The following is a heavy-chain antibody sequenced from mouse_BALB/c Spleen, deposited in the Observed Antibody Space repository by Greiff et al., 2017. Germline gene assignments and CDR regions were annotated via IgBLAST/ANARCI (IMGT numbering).Heavy chain of an antibody. CDR1: GFDFSRYW. CDR2: INPDSSTI. V-gene: IGHV4-1*02. Sequence: AASGFDFSRYWMSWVRQAPGKGLEWIGEINPDSSTINYTPSLKDKFIISRDNAKNTLYLQMSKVRSEDTALYYCARPDYRYDGLAWFAYWGQGTLVTVSA. J-gene: IGHJ3*01. D-gene: IGHD2-14*01. CDR3: ARPDYRYDGLAWFAY.